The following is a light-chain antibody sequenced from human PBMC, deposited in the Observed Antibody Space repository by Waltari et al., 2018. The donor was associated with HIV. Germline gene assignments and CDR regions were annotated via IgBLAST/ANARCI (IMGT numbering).Light chain of an antibody. Sequence: DIVMTQSLYSLSVSLRDRPTITCMSSQIILYNSHNRNYLAWYQQKPGQPPKLLIYWATIRDSGIPDRFSGSESGTDFTLTISSLQAEDVAVYFCQQYDSPPWTFGQGTKVE. J-gene: IGKJ1*01. CDR1: QIILYNSHNRNY. CDR2: WAT. CDR3: QQYDSPPWT. V-gene: IGKV4-1*01.